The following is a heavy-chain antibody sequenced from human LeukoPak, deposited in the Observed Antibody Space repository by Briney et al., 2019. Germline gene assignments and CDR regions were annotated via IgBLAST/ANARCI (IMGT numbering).Heavy chain of an antibody. V-gene: IGHV3-15*01. CDR1: GFTFTNAW. CDR2: IKSKTDRGTI. Sequence: GGSLRLSCAASGFTFTNAWMTWVRQAPGKGLEWVGRIKSKTDRGTIDYAAPVKGRFTISRDDSKNTLYLQMNSLKTEDTAVYYCTTLASGKYGIDVWGQGTTVTVSS. D-gene: IGHD1-26*01. CDR3: TTLASGKYGIDV. J-gene: IGHJ6*02.